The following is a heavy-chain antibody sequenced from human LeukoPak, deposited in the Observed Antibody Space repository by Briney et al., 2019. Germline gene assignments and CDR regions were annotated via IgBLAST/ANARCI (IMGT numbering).Heavy chain of an antibody. CDR3: ARQYSSGWSYYYGLDV. CDR2: TYYRSKWYN. Sequence: SQTLSLTCDISGDNVSSNSAAWNWIRQSPSRGLEWLGRTYYRSKWYNDYAVSVKSRIVISPDTSKNQFSLQLDSVTPEDTALYYCARQYSSGWSYYYGLDVWGQGTTVTVSS. J-gene: IGHJ6*02. CDR1: GDNVSSNSAA. D-gene: IGHD6-19*01. V-gene: IGHV6-1*01.